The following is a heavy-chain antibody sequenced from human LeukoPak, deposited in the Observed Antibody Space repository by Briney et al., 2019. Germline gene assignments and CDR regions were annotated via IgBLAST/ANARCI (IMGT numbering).Heavy chain of an antibody. CDR3: ARGNYYGSGSYYSPSDY. D-gene: IGHD3-10*01. J-gene: IGHJ4*02. Sequence: ASVNVSCKASGYTFTGYYMHWVRQAPGQGLEWMGWINPNSGGTNYAQKFQGRVTMTRDTSISTAYMELSRLRSDDTAVYYCARGNYYGSGSYYSPSDYWGQGTLVTVSS. CDR2: INPNSGGT. CDR1: GYTFTGYY. V-gene: IGHV1-2*02.